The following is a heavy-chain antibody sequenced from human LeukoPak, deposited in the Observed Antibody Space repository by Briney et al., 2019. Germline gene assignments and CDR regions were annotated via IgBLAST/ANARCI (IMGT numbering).Heavy chain of an antibody. Sequence: SETLSLTCNVSGDSIRGFYWGWIRQLPGKGLEWIGYFYYSGDTNYNPALEGRVIISVDTSKNQFSLKLSSLTAADTAVYYCARWNYDISTGHRYFDYWGQGTLVIVSS. CDR1: GDSIRGFY. J-gene: IGHJ4*02. D-gene: IGHD3-9*01. V-gene: IGHV4-59*01. CDR2: FYYSGDT. CDR3: ARWNYDISTGHRYFDY.